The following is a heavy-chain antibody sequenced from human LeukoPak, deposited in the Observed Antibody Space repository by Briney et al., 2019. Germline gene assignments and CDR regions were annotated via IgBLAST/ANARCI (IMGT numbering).Heavy chain of an antibody. Sequence: SETLSLTCTVSGGSISSYYWNWIRQPPGKGLEYIGYIYYSGSTNYNPSLKSRITISVDTSKNQFSLKLNSVTAADTAVYYCARGSSGWHGYYFDYWGQGTLVTVSS. J-gene: IGHJ4*02. CDR3: ARGSSGWHGYYFDY. CDR1: GGSISSYY. CDR2: IYYSGST. D-gene: IGHD6-19*01. V-gene: IGHV4-59*01.